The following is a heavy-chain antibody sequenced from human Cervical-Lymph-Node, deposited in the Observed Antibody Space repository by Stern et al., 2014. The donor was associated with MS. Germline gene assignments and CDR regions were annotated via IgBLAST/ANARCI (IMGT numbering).Heavy chain of an antibody. Sequence: VQLVQSGPEVKRPGESLKISCQASGYTFTSYWIGWVRQMPGKGLEGIAIIFPGGSDIRYSPSFQGQVTISADKSSSPAYLQWNNLKASDTAIYYCARQRYFDYWGQGTLVTVSS. CDR1: GYTFTSYW. CDR3: ARQRYFDY. V-gene: IGHV5-51*01. CDR2: IFPGGSDI. J-gene: IGHJ4*02.